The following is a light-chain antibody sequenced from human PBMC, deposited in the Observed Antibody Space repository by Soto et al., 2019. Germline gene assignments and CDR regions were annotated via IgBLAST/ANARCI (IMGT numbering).Light chain of an antibody. CDR3: QQYNTWPPFT. J-gene: IGKJ2*01. CDR2: GVS. Sequence: EIVMTQSPATLSVSPGERATLSCRASQSLSSNLAWYQQKPGQAPRLLIYGVSTRATGIPARFSGSGSGTEFTLTISSLQSEDFAVYYCQQYNTWPPFTFGQGTKLEIK. V-gene: IGKV3-15*01. CDR1: QSLSSN.